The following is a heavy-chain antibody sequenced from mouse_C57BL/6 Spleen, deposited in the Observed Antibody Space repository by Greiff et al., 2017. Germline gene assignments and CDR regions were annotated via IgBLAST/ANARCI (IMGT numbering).Heavy chain of an antibody. J-gene: IGHJ1*03. CDR1: GFTFSDYG. Sequence: DVKLVASGGGLVKPGGSLKLSCAASGFTFSDYGMHWVRQAPEKGLEWVAFISSGSSTIYFADTVKGRFPISRDNAKNTLFLQRTSLRSEETAMDYCARIWTGTGYGDVWGTGTTVTVSS. CDR2: ISSGSSTI. D-gene: IGHD4-1*01. V-gene: IGHV5-17*01. CDR3: ARIWTGTGYGDV.